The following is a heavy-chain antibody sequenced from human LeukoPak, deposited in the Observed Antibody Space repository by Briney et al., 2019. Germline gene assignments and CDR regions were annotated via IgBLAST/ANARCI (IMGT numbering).Heavy chain of an antibody. CDR1: GFTFSSYE. CDR2: ISYDGGNK. J-gene: IGHJ4*02. Sequence: GGSLRLSCAASGFTFSSYEMHWVRQAPGKGLAWVAVISYDGGNKYYADSARGRFTISRDNSKNTLYLQMNSLRAEDTAVYYCASTGDFWSGYSAPFDYWGQGTLVTVSS. D-gene: IGHD3-3*01. V-gene: IGHV3-30*04. CDR3: ASTGDFWSGYSAPFDY.